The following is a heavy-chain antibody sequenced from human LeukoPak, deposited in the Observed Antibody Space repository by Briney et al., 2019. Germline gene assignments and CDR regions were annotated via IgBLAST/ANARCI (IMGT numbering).Heavy chain of an antibody. Sequence: PGGSLRLSCAASGFTFGDYTLIWFRQAPGKGLEWLGVIRTKAHGGTTEYAASVKGRFIISRDDSKSIAYLQLNSLKTEDTGVYYCTRDPSRTLLWFGESFSYMDVSGKGKTVTVS. CDR1: GFTFGDYT. CDR2: IRTKAHGGTT. D-gene: IGHD3-10*01. J-gene: IGHJ6*03. V-gene: IGHV3-49*03. CDR3: TRDPSRTLLWFGESFSYMDV.